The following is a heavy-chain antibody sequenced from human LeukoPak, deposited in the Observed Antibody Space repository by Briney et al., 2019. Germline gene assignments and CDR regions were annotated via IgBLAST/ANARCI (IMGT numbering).Heavy chain of an antibody. CDR3: ARNYYAPDYYYMDV. Sequence: PGGSLRLSCAASGFTFSNYAMSWVRQAPGKGLEWVSSISGSGGSTYYADSVKGRFTISRDNSKNTLYLQMGSLRTEDMAVYYCARNYYAPDYYYMDVWGKGTTVTISS. CDR2: ISGSGGST. D-gene: IGHD1-26*01. J-gene: IGHJ6*03. CDR1: GFTFSNYA. V-gene: IGHV3-23*01.